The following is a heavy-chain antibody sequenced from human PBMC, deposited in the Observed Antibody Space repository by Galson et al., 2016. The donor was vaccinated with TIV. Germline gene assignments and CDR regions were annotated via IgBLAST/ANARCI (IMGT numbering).Heavy chain of an antibody. CDR1: GFTFSSYW. V-gene: IGHV3-7*03. D-gene: IGHD4-17*01. CDR2: INQDGIET. CDR3: ARVIRTRGDMDV. Sequence: SLRLSCAASGFTFSSYWTTWVRQAPGKGLEWVANINQDGIETYYVDSVKGRFTISRDNAKNALYLQMNSLRAEDKAVYYWARVIRTRGDMDVWGKGTTVTVSS. J-gene: IGHJ6*03.